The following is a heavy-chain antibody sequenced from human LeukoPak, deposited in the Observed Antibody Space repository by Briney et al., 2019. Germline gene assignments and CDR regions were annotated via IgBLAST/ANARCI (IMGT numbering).Heavy chain of an antibody. CDR3: ARSSGYMSY. V-gene: IGHV4-38-2*02. Sequence: SGTLSLTCTVSHYSISSNYYWGWIRQPPGKGLEWIGSIYHSGSTYYNPSLKSRVTISVDTSKNQFSLKLTSVTAADPAVYYCARSSGYMSYWGQGTLVTVSS. D-gene: IGHD3-22*01. CDR2: IYHSGST. CDR1: HYSISSNYY. J-gene: IGHJ4*02.